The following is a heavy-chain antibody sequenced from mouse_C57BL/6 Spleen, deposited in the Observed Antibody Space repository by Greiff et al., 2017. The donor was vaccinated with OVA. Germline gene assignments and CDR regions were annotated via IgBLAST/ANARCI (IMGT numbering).Heavy chain of an antibody. D-gene: IGHD1-1*01. J-gene: IGHJ4*01. CDR3: ASGAATTVGAMDY. Sequence: VQLKESGPELVKPGASVKISCKASGYSFTDYNMNWVKQSNGKSLEWIGVINPNYGTTSYNQKFKGKATLTVDQSSSTAYMQLNSLTSEDSAVYYGASGAATTVGAMDYWGQGTSVTVSS. V-gene: IGHV1-39*01. CDR1: GYSFTDYN. CDR2: INPNYGTT.